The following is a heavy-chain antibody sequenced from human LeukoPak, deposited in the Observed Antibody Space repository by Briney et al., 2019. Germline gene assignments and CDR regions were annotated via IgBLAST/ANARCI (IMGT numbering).Heavy chain of an antibody. D-gene: IGHD6-13*01. V-gene: IGHV4-4*07. Sequence: SETLSLTCTVSGGSISSYYWSWIWQPAGKGLEWIGRIYTSGSTNYNPSLKSRVTMSVDTSKNQFSLKLSSVTAADTAVYYCARESAAADTTFDYWGQGTLVTVSS. CDR3: ARESAAADTTFDY. CDR1: GGSISSYY. CDR2: IYTSGST. J-gene: IGHJ4*02.